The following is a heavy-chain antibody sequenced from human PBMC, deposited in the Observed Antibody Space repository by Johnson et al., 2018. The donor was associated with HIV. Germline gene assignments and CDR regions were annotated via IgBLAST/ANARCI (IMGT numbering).Heavy chain of an antibody. CDR3: VRGRINDYVLGSYRYGDAFDI. CDR2: IKQDGSEK. V-gene: IGHV3-7*01. CDR1: GFTFSSYW. D-gene: IGHD3-16*02. Sequence: VQLVESGGGLVQPGGSLRLSCAASGFTFSSYWMSWVRQAPGKGLEWVANIKQDGSEKYYVDSVKGRFTISRDNSKNTLYLQMNSLRAEDTAVYYCVRGRINDYVLGSYRYGDAFDIWGQGTMVTVSS. J-gene: IGHJ3*02.